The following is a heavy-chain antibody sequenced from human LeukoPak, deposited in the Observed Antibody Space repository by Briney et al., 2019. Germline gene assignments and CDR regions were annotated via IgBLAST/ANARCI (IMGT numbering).Heavy chain of an antibody. CDR1: GGSISSSSYY. D-gene: IGHD5-12*01. V-gene: IGHV4-39*02. CDR2: IYYSGST. CDR3: ARDGLGRDGYNLIEPDAFDI. J-gene: IGHJ3*02. Sequence: PSETLSLTRTVSGGSISSSSYYWGWIRQPPGKGLEWIGSIYYSGSTYYNPSLKSRVTISVDTSKNQFSLKLSSVTAADTAVYYCARDGLGRDGYNLIEPDAFDIWGQGTMVTVSS.